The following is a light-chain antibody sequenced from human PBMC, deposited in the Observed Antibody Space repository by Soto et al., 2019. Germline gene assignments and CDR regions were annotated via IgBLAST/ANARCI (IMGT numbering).Light chain of an antibody. J-gene: IGKJ2*01. CDR2: AAS. CDR1: QSISSSY. CDR3: QLYGGSHMFS. V-gene: IGKV3-20*01. Sequence: EIVLTQSPGTLSLSPGEGGTLSCRASQSISSSYLAWYQQKPGQSPRLLIYAASSRATGIPDRFSGSGSGTHFTLTISRLEPEDFAVYYCQLYGGSHMFSFGQGTKLEIK.